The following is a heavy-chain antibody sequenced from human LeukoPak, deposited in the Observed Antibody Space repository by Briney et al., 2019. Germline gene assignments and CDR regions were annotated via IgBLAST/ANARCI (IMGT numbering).Heavy chain of an antibody. CDR2: IRSKAYGGTT. Sequence: GGSLRLSCTASGFTFGDYAMSWVRQAPGKGLEWVGFIRSKAYGGTTEYAASVKGRFTISRDDSKSIAYLQMNSLKTEDTAVYYCTSTAMVPPFDYWGQGTLVTVSS. V-gene: IGHV3-49*04. CDR1: GFTFGDYA. CDR3: TSTAMVPPFDY. J-gene: IGHJ4*02. D-gene: IGHD5-18*01.